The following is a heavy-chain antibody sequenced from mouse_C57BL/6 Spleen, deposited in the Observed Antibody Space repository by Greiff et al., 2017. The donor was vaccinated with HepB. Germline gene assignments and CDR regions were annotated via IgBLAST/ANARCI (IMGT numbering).Heavy chain of an antibody. CDR1: GYTFTEYT. V-gene: IGHV1-62-2*01. J-gene: IGHJ2*01. Sequence: VQRVESGAELVKPGASVKLSCKASGYTFTEYTIHWVKQRSGQGLEWIGWFYPGSGSIKYNEKFKDKATLTADKSSSTVYMELSRLTSEDSAVYFCARHEGATVGFDYWGQGTTLTVSS. CDR3: ARHEGATVGFDY. CDR2: FYPGSGSI. D-gene: IGHD1-1*01.